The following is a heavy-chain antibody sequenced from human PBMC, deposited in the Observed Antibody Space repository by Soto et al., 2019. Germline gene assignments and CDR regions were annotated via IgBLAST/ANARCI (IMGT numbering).Heavy chain of an antibody. CDR2: IYYSGST. CDR1: GGSISSGGYY. Sequence: SETLSLTCTVSGGSISSGGYYWSWIRQHPGKGLEWIGYIYYSGSTYYNPSLKSRVTISVDTSKNQFSLKLSSVTAADTAVYYCSIDRQGNDDDYTRNWYLDLWGSGTLVTVGS. D-gene: IGHD4-17*01. V-gene: IGHV4-31*03. CDR3: SIDRQGNDDDYTRNWYLDL. J-gene: IGHJ2*01.